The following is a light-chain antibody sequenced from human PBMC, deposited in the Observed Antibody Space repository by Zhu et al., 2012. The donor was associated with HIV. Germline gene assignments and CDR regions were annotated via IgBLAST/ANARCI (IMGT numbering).Light chain of an antibody. CDR2: DAS. V-gene: IGKV3-11*01. CDR1: QSIGSY. CDR3: QQYFRSPMT. Sequence: IVLTQSPPTLSLSPGERATFSCRASQSIGSYLAWYQQKPGQAPRLLMYDASNTAPGISARFSGSGSGTDFTLTISRLESEDFAVYYCQQYFRSPMTFGQGTKLEIK. J-gene: IGKJ1*01.